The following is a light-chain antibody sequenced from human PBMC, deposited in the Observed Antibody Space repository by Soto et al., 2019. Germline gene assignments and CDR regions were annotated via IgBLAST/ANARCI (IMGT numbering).Light chain of an antibody. CDR2: GAS. V-gene: IGKV3-20*01. CDR3: QQYGSSPLT. J-gene: IGKJ4*01. CDR1: QSVSSSY. Sequence: EIVLTQSPGTLSLSPGERATLSCRASQSVSSSYLAWYQQKPGQAPRLLIYGASSRATGIPDRFSGSGSGTDFTLTISRLETEDFAVYYCQQYGSSPLTFGGGT.